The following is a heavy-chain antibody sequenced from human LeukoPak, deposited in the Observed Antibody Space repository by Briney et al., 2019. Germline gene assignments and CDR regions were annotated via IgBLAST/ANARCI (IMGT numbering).Heavy chain of an antibody. CDR1: GFTFSSYS. CDR3: ASGQYYDLWSGYYVD. D-gene: IGHD3-3*01. CDR2: INHSGST. J-gene: IGHJ4*02. V-gene: IGHV4-34*01. Sequence: GSLRLSCAASGFTFSSYSMHWVRQPPGKGLEWTGEINHSGSTNYNPSLESRVTISVDASKNHFSLKLSSVTAADTAVYYCASGQYYDLWSGYYVDWGQGTLVTVSA.